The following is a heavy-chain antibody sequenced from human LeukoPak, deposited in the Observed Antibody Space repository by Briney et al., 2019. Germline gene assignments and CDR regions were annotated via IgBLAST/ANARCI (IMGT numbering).Heavy chain of an antibody. CDR2: ISISSTYI. CDR1: RFTLSRYS. D-gene: IGHD6-13*01. Sequence: PGGSLRLSCVASRFTLSRYSMNWVRQAPGKGLEWVSSISISSTYIYYANSVKGRFTISRDNAKNSLYLQMSGLRAEDTAVYYCARDSDSSTWSNDAFDIWGQGTMVTVSS. CDR3: ARDSDSSTWSNDAFDI. J-gene: IGHJ3*02. V-gene: IGHV3-21*01.